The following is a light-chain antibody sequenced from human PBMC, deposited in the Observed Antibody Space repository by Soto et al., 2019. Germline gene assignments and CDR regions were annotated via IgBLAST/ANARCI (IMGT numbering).Light chain of an antibody. V-gene: IGLV1-40*01. CDR1: SSNIGAGYD. Sequence: QSVLTQPPSVSGAPGQRVTISCTGSSSNIGAGYDVHWYQQLPGTAPKLLIYGNSNRPSGVPDRFSGSKSGTSASLAITGLQAEDEADYYCQSYDSSLSGVLFGGGTKGTVL. J-gene: IGLJ2*01. CDR3: QSYDSSLSGVL. CDR2: GNS.